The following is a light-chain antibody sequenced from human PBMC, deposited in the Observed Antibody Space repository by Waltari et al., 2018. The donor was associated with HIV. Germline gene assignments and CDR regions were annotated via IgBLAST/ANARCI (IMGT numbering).Light chain of an antibody. CDR3: QQYGSWPLT. J-gene: IGKJ4*01. Sequence: EIVMTQSPATLYVSPGERTILSCRASQSVSSNLAWYKQKPGQAPRLLIHSASPRATGIPARFSGGGSGTDFTLTITSLQSEDSGFYYCQQYGSWPLTFGGGTKVEIK. CDR1: QSVSSN. V-gene: IGKV3-15*01. CDR2: SAS.